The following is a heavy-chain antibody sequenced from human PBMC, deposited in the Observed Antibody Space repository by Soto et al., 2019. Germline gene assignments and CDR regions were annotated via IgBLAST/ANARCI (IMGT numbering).Heavy chain of an antibody. V-gene: IGHV4-59*08. CDR2: ISYSGNT. Sequence: QVQLQESGPGLVEPSETLSLTCTVSGGSFSSSYWTWIRQPPGKGLEWIGYISYSGNTNSSPSLKSRVTISVDTSQNQFSLRLSSVTAADTAVYYCARLNKAYGTDYWGQGTLFTVSS. CDR3: ARLNKAYGTDY. CDR1: GGSFSSSY. D-gene: IGHD4-17*01. J-gene: IGHJ4*02.